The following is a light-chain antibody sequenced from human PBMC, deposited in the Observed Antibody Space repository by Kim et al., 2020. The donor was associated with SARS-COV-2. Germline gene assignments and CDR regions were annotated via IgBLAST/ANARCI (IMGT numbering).Light chain of an antibody. J-gene: IGKJ5*01. CDR2: KAS. V-gene: IGKV1-5*03. CDR3: QQFYTYPIT. CDR1: QSMYSY. Sequence: ASVGERVTMTCRASQSMYSYLAWYQQKPGNVPKILIYKASTLESGVPSRFSGSESGTEFTLTISSLQPDDFATYYCQQFYTYPITFGQGTRLEIK.